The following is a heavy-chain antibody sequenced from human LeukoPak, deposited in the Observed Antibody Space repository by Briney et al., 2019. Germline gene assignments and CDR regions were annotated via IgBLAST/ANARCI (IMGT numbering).Heavy chain of an antibody. J-gene: IGHJ4*02. V-gene: IGHV3-9*01. CDR2: ISWNVGSI. CDR1: GFTFADYA. D-gene: IGHD3-16*01. Sequence: GGSLRLSCAPSGFTFADYAMHGGRQAPGRGLEWVSGISWNVGSIGYADSVKGRFTISKDNPKNSLYLQMNSLRAEDTALYYCAKDNGRGGNFDYWGQGTLVTVSS. CDR3: AKDNGRGGNFDY.